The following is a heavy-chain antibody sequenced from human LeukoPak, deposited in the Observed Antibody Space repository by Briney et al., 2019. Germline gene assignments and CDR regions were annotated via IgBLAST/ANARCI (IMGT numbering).Heavy chain of an antibody. Sequence: SETLSLTCTVCGGSVTTPNYWWGWVRQPPGKGLEWIGSLSYSGETYYSPSLESRVTISADTSKNQFSLRLTSVTPADTAVYYCASRGNFGYFDYWGQGILVTVSS. D-gene: IGHD3-10*01. CDR1: GGSVTTPNYW. CDR2: LSYSGET. J-gene: IGHJ4*02. CDR3: ASRGNFGYFDY. V-gene: IGHV4-39*01.